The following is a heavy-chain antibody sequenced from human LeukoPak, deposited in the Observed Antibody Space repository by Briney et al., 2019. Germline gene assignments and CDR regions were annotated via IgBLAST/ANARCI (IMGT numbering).Heavy chain of an antibody. V-gene: IGHV4-59*06. J-gene: IGHJ4*02. CDR2: IYYSGST. Sequence: PSETLSLTCTVSGGSISSYYWSWIRQHPGKGLEWIGYIYYSGSTYYNPSLKGRVTISVDTSKNQFSLKLSSVTAADTAVYYCARSYDYVWGSYIDYWGQGTLVTVSS. CDR1: GGSISSYY. D-gene: IGHD3-16*01. CDR3: ARSYDYVWGSYIDY.